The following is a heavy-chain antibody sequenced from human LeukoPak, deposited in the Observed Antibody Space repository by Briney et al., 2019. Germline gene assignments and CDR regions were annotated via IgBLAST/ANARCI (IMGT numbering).Heavy chain of an antibody. CDR3: ARVWNYDILTGYASMDV. Sequence: SETLSLTCAVYGGSFSGYYWSWIRQPPGKGLEWIGEINHSGSTNYNPSLKSRVTISVDTSKNQFSLKLSSVTAADTAVYYCARVWNYDILTGYASMDVWGKGTTVTVSS. CDR1: GGSFSGYY. J-gene: IGHJ6*03. D-gene: IGHD3-9*01. V-gene: IGHV4-34*01. CDR2: INHSGST.